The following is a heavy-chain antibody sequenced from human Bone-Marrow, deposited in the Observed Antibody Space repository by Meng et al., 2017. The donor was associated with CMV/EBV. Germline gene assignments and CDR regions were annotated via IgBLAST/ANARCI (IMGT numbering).Heavy chain of an antibody. V-gene: IGHV3-73*01. CDR2: IRGKANSYAT. Sequence: GGSLRLSCAASGFTFSGSAMHWVRQASGKGLEWVGRIRGKANSYATAYAASVKGRFTIYRDDSKNTAYLQMNSLKTEDTAVYYCNGVAPAGSVGERRYYYGMDVWGQGTTVTGSS. CDR3: NGVAPAGSVGERRYYYGMDV. D-gene: IGHD6-13*01. J-gene: IGHJ6*01. CDR1: GFTFSGSA.